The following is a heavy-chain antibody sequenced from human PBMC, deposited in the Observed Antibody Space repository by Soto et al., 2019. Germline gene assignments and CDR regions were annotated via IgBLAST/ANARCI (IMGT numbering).Heavy chain of an antibody. D-gene: IGHD1-1*01. CDR3: ATLGRERDDY. CDR1: GFTFNTYT. J-gene: IGHJ4*02. Sequence: EVQLVESGGGLVKPGGSLRLSCAASGFTFNTYTMHWVRQAPGKGLEWVSAISSGSTYICYTDSLKGRFTISRDNAKNSLYLQMNSLRVEDTAVYYCATLGRERDDYWGQGTLVTVSS. CDR2: ISSGSTYI. V-gene: IGHV3-21*01.